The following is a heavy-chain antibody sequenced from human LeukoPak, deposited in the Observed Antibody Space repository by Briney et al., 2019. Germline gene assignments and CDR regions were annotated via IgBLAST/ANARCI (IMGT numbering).Heavy chain of an antibody. V-gene: IGHV4-59*08. CDR1: GDSISRNY. CDR2: IYYSGST. Sequence: SETLSLTCTVSGDSISRNYWSWIRQPPGEGLEWIGYIYYSGSTKYNPSLESRVSISLDTSRNEFSLKLTSVTAADTAIYYCACYSAPGGWGVFDYWGRGTLVTVSS. J-gene: IGHJ4*02. CDR3: ACYSAPGGWGVFDY. D-gene: IGHD1-26*01.